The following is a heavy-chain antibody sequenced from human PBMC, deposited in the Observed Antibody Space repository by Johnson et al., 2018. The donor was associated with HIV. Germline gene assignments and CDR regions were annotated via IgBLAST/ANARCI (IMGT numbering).Heavy chain of an antibody. Sequence: QVQLVESGGGLVQPGGSLRLSCAASGFTFSSYGMHWVRQAPGKGLEWVAVISYDGSNKYYADSVKGRFTVSRDNSKNTVYLQMNSLRAEDTAVYYCAKQYYGSGGSVHAFDIWGQGTMVTVSS. CDR3: AKQYYGSGGSVHAFDI. CDR1: GFTFSSYG. D-gene: IGHD3-10*01. V-gene: IGHV3-30*18. CDR2: ISYDGSNK. J-gene: IGHJ3*02.